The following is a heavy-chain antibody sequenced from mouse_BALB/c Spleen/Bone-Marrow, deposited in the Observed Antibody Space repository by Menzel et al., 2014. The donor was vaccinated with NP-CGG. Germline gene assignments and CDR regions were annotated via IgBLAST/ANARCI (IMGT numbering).Heavy chain of an antibody. CDR2: IIPTSDYT. V-gene: IGHV1-4*01. CDR3: ARADCTGRWFAY. D-gene: IGHD4-1*01. CDR1: GYTFTSYT. J-gene: IGHJ3*01. Sequence: VQLQQSGAELAKPGASVKMSCKASGYTFTSYTMQWIRQRPGQGLEWIGYIIPTSDYTNYNQKFKDKATLTADKSSSTAYMQQSSIPSSEFTVDYCARADCTGRWFAYWGQGTLVTVSA.